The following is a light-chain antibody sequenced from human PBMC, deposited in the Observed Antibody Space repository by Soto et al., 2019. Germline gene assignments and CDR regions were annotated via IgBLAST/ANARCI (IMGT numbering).Light chain of an antibody. CDR2: YIS. CDR3: QQHNQWPIT. J-gene: IGKJ5*01. CDR1: QSAGNF. V-gene: IGKV3D-15*01. Sequence: ILMTLSPSTLSFSPGETASLSCRASQSAGNFLAWYQQKPGQAPRLLIYYISTRATGIPARFSGSGSGTEFTLTINSLQSEDSAVYYCQQHNQWPITFGQGTRLEIK.